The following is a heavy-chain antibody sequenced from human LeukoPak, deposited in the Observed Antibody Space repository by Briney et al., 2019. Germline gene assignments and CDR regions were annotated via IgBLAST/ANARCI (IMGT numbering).Heavy chain of an antibody. J-gene: IGHJ3*02. CDR2: ISAYNGNT. D-gene: IGHD2-2*01. Sequence: GASVKVSCKASGYTFTSYGISWVRQAPGQGLEWMGWISAYNGNTNYAQKLQGRVTMTTDTSTSTAYMELRSLRSDDTAVYYCARGNQLLLADAFDIWSQGTMVTVSS. V-gene: IGHV1-18*01. CDR1: GYTFTSYG. CDR3: ARGNQLLLADAFDI.